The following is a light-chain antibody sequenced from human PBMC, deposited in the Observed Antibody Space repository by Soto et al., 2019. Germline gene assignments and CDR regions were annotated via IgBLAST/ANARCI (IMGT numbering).Light chain of an antibody. J-gene: IGKJ5*01. V-gene: IGKV3-20*01. CDR2: GAS. Sequence: ENVLTQSPGTLSLSPGERATLSCRAGQSVSSDYLAWYQQKPGQAPRPLISGASSRATGIPDRFSGSGSGTDFTLTISRLEPEDFAVYYCQQYGTSPPGGTFGQGTRLEIK. CDR3: QQYGTSPPGGT. CDR1: QSVSSDY.